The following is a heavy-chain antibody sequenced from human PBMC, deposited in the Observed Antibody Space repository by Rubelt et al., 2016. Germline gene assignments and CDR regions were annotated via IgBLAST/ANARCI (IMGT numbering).Heavy chain of an antibody. J-gene: IGHJ4*02. D-gene: IGHD1-26*01. CDR2: INQDGTDK. Sequence: EVQLVESGGDLVQPGASLRLSCAASGFTFSSYWMTWVRQAPGKGLEWVAHINQDGTDKYYVDSVKGRFTISRDNAKNSLYLQMNSLRPDDTAVYYCAREWGGSYDGLPDYWGQGTLVTVSS. CDR1: GFTFSSYW. CDR3: AREWGGSYDGLPDY. V-gene: IGHV3-7*01.